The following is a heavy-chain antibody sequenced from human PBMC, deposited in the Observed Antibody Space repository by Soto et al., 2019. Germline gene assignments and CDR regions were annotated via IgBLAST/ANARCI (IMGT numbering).Heavy chain of an antibody. CDR2: IIPMFGKT. CDR3: AIKGIVLVVTATVQYGMDV. J-gene: IGHJ6*04. D-gene: IGHD2-15*01. Sequence: ASVKVSCKASGGTLSSYEITWVRQAPGQGLEGMGGIIPMFGKTNYAQKFRGRVTISADVSTNTAYMELSSLRSEDTAVYYCAIKGIVLVVTATVQYGMDVSGKGTKVTV. CDR1: GGTLSSYE. V-gene: IGHV1-69*13.